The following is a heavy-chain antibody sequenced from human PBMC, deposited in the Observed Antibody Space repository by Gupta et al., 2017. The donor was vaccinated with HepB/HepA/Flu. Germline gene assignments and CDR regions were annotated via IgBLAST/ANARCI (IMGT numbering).Heavy chain of an antibody. D-gene: IGHD2-2*02. J-gene: IGHJ1*01. CDR1: GGSISSYY. CDR3: ARGGVVQAAIEH. Sequence: QVQLQESGPGLVKPSETLSLTCTVSGGSISSYYWSWIRQPPGKGLEWIGYIYYSGSTNDNPALKSRVTISVDTSKNQCSLKLRSVTAADTAVYYCARGGVVQAAIEHWGQGTLVTVSS. V-gene: IGHV4-59*01. CDR2: IYYSGST.